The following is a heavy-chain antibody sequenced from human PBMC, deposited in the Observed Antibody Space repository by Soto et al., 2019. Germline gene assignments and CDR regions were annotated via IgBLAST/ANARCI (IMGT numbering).Heavy chain of an antibody. D-gene: IGHD1-26*01. V-gene: IGHV3-7*05. CDR3: ARYSGWFIDY. Sequence: VQLVESGGDLVRPGGSLRLSCAASGFIFSHHWMTWVRQAPGKGLEWVANIKHDGTETYFVDSVRGRLTISRDNAKNSVYQQMNSLRVEDTAVYYCARYSGWFIDYWGQGTLVTVSS. CDR1: GFIFSHHW. CDR2: IKHDGTET. J-gene: IGHJ4*02.